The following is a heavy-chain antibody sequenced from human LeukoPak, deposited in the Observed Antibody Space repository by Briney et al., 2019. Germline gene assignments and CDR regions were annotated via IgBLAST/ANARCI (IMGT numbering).Heavy chain of an antibody. CDR3: ARDPYGSGRNRRSLNWFDP. CDR2: IIPIFGTA. J-gene: IGHJ5*02. V-gene: IGHV1-69*13. D-gene: IGHD3-10*01. Sequence: GASVKVSCKASGGTFSSYAISWVRQAPGQGLEWMGGIIPIFGTANYAQKFHGRVTITADESTSTAYMELSSLRSEDTAVYYCARDPYGSGRNRRSLNWFDPWGQGTLVTVSS. CDR1: GGTFSSYA.